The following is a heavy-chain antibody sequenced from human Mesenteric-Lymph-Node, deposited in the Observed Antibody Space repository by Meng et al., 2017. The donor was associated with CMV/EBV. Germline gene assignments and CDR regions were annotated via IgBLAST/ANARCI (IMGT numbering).Heavy chain of an antibody. D-gene: IGHD2-2*01. CDR2: ISSSGSTI. CDR1: GFTFSDYY. J-gene: IGHJ5*02. V-gene: IGHV3-11*01. CDR3: APDIVVVPAAYNWFDP. Sequence: SCAASGFTFSDYYMSWIRQAPGKGLEWVSYISSSGSTIYYADSVKGRFTISRDNAKNSLYLQMNSLRAEDTAVYYCAPDIVVVPAAYNWFDPWGQGTLVTVSS.